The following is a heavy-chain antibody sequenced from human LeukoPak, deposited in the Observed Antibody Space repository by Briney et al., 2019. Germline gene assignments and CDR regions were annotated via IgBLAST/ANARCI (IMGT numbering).Heavy chain of an antibody. CDR3: EKLEGYSDH. CDR2: ISGSGGST. Sequence: GGSLRLSCAASGFTFSNYGMSWVRQVPGKGLEWVSAISGSGGSTYYADSVKGRFAISRDNSKNTLYLQMKSLRAEDTAVYYCEKLEGYSDHWGQGTLVTVSS. V-gene: IGHV3-23*01. J-gene: IGHJ4*02. CDR1: GFTFSNYG.